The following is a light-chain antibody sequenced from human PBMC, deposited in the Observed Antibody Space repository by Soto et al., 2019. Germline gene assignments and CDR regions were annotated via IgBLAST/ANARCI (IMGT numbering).Light chain of an antibody. CDR3: QQYGSSPIT. Sequence: EIVLTQSPGTLSLSPGERATLSCRASQSVSSSYLAWYQQKPGQAPRLLIYGASSRATGIPDRFSGSGSGTDLTLTISRLEPEDFAVYYCQQYGSSPITFGGGTKV. J-gene: IGKJ4*01. V-gene: IGKV3-20*01. CDR1: QSVSSSY. CDR2: GAS.